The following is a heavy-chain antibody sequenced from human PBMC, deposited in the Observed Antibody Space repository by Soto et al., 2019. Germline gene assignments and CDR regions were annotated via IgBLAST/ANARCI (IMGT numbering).Heavy chain of an antibody. Sequence: QVQLVEAGGGLVKPGGSLRLSCAASGFTFSDYYMSWIRQAPGKGLEWVSYISSSGSTIYYADSVKGRFTISRENAKNTLYLQMNSLRAEDTAVYYCARPHLYYDSSGYPDFWGQGTLVTVSS. D-gene: IGHD3-22*01. CDR3: ARPHLYYDSSGYPDF. CDR1: GFTFSDYY. CDR2: ISSSGSTI. J-gene: IGHJ4*02. V-gene: IGHV3-11*01.